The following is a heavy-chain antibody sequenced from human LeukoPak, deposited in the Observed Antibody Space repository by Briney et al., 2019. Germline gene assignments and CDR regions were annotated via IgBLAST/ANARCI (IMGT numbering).Heavy chain of an antibody. V-gene: IGHV4-59*11. Sequence: SETLSLTCTVSGGSISTHYWSWIRQPPGKGLEWVGYIHYSGNTNYNPSLKNRVTISLDTSKNQFSLKLSSVTAADTAVYYCARDQGGDSGISYDPWGQGTLVTVSS. D-gene: IGHD4-17*01. CDR1: GGSISTHY. CDR3: ARDQGGDSGISYDP. CDR2: IHYSGNT. J-gene: IGHJ5*02.